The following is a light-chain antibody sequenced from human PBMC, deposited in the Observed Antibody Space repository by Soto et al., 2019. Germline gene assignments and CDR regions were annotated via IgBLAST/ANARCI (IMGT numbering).Light chain of an antibody. V-gene: IGKV3D-15*01. CDR1: QSINRE. Sequence: IVMTQSPATLSLSPGERAALSCRASQSINRELAWYQQKPGQPPRLLIYDASTRATGIPARFTGSESGSEFTLTISGLQSEDFAVYYCQQGNNWPLTFGQGTMLEI. CDR2: DAS. CDR3: QQGNNWPLT. J-gene: IGKJ2*01.